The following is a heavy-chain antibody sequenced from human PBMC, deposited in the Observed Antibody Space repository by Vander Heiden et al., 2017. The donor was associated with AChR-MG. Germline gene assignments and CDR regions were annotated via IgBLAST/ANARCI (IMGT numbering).Heavy chain of an antibody. D-gene: IGHD3-16*01. CDR3: ARVMITCGGGGRDAFDI. CDR2: ISSSSSTI. J-gene: IGHJ3*02. CDR1: GLTFSSYS. Sequence: EVQLVESGGGLVQPGGSLRLSCAASGLTFSSYSMTRVRQAPGKGLEWVSYISSSSSTIYYADSVKGRFTISRDNAKNSLYLQMNSLRDEDTAVYYCARVMITCGGGGRDAFDIWGQGTMVTVSS. V-gene: IGHV3-48*02.